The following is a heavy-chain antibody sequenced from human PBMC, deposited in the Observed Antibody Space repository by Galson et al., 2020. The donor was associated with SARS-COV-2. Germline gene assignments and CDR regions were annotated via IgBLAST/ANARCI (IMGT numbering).Heavy chain of an antibody. Sequence: GGSLRLSCPASGFTFDDYAMHWVRQAPGKGLEWVSGISWNSGSIGYADSVKGRFTISRDNAKNSLYLQMNSLRAEDTALYYCAKDRGIAAGPVDYWGQGTLVTVSS. J-gene: IGHJ4*02. CDR1: GFTFDDYA. D-gene: IGHD6-13*01. V-gene: IGHV3-9*01. CDR2: ISWNSGSI. CDR3: AKDRGIAAGPVDY.